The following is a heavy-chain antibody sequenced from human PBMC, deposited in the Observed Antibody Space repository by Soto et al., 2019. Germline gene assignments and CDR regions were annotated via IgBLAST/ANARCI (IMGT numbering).Heavy chain of an antibody. J-gene: IGHJ4*02. CDR1: GTSIRGYH. CDR3: AREVSSFGSNHFDS. D-gene: IGHD3-10*01. CDR2: IYYTGTT. V-gene: IGHV4-59*01. Sequence: RSLTCSVSGTSIRGYHWTWIRQPPGKGLEGIGYIYYTGTTKYNPSLKSRVTISVDTSKNQFSLRLNSVTAAQTAVYYCAREVSSFGSNHFDSWGQGALVTVSS.